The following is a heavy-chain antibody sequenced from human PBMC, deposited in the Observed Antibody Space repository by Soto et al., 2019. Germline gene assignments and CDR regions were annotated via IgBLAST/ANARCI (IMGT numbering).Heavy chain of an antibody. Sequence: PGESLKISCKGSGYRFTSYGSGWVRQMPGKGLEWMGIIYPGDSDTRYSPSFQGQVTISADKSISTAYLQWSSLKASDIAMYYCARFQDIVVVLADYWGQGTLVTVS. D-gene: IGHD2-2*01. CDR2: IYPGDSDT. J-gene: IGHJ4*02. CDR1: GYRFTSYG. CDR3: ARFQDIVVVLADY. V-gene: IGHV5-51*01.